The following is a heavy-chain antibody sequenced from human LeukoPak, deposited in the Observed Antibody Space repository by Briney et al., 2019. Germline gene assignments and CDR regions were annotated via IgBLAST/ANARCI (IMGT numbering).Heavy chain of an antibody. CDR3: AIAVAGLCWFDP. CDR2: INPRDSDT. J-gene: IGHJ5*02. D-gene: IGHD6-19*01. CDR1: GYIFTSYW. V-gene: IGHV5-51*01. Sequence: GESLQISCKGSGYIFTSYWIGWVRQLPGKGLEWMGIINPRDSDTRYSPSFQGQVTISADKSISTAYLQWSSLKASDTAMYYCAIAVAGLCWFDPWGQGTLVTVSS.